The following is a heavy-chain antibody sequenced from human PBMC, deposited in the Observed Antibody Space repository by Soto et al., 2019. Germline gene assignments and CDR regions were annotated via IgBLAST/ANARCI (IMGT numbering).Heavy chain of an antibody. CDR1: GFSFNNFG. CDR3: AKDGTYCGGDCYPIFNFDS. D-gene: IGHD2-21*02. CDR2: ISYDGSNK. Sequence: QVHLVQSGGGVVQPGRSLRLSCAASGFSFNNFGMHWVRQAPGKGLEWVAVISYDGSNKYYADSVRGRFTISRDYSKDTLYLQMNSLRAEDTAVYYCAKDGTYCGGDCYPIFNFDSGGQGTLVTVSS. J-gene: IGHJ4*02. V-gene: IGHV3-30*18.